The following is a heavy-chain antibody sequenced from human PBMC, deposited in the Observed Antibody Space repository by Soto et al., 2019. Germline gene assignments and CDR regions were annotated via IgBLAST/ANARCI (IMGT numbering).Heavy chain of an antibody. V-gene: IGHV3-21*01. J-gene: IGHJ6*02. CDR1: GLSFSTHS. CDR3: ARNRNPSSKTHGMDV. CDR2: ISSDSDYI. Sequence: EVQLVESGGGLVETGGSLRLSCAPSGLSFSTHSMNVVRHAPGKGLEWVSSISSDSDYIYYADSVKGRFTISRDNAKHELYLQMNSLRADDTAVYYCARNRNPSSKTHGMDVWGQGTTVTVSS.